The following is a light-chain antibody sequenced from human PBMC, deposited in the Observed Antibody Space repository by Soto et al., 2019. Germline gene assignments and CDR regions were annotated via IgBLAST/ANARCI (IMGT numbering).Light chain of an antibody. CDR1: QSVSSSY. CDR2: GAS. J-gene: IGKJ1*01. V-gene: IGKV3-20*01. Sequence: VVTQSPGTLSLSPGERATLSCRARQSVSSSYLAWYQQKPGQAPRLLIYGASSRATGIPDRFSGSGSGTDFTLTISRLEPEDFAVYYCQQYGSSPPWTFGQGTKVDIK. CDR3: QQYGSSPPWT.